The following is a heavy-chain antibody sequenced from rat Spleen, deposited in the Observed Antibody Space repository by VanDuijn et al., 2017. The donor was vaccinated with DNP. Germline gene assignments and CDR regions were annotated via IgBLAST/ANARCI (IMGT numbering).Heavy chain of an antibody. CDR3: VRANSGDPFDY. Sequence: EVKLVESGGGLVQPGRSLKLSCPTSGLNFSDYWMGWVRQAPGKGLEWIGEIKQDSSIINYLTSLNDRFIISRDNAKDSLYLQMSNLGSEDTAIYYCVRANSGDPFDYWGQGVMVTVSS. CDR1: GLNFSDYW. CDR2: IKQDSSII. J-gene: IGHJ2*01. V-gene: IGHV4-2*01. D-gene: IGHD1-1*01.